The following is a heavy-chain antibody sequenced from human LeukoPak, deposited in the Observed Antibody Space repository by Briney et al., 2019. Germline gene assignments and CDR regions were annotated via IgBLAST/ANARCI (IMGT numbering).Heavy chain of an antibody. CDR1: GGSISTSNYY. Sequence: PSETLSLTCTVSGGSISTSNYYWGWIRQPPGKGLEWIGNIFYSGSTYYSPSLRSRVTISLDTSRNQFSLKLSSVTAADTAVYYCARETYSSSWYWEPYYYYYMDVWGKGTTVTVSS. CDR3: ARETYSSSWYWEPYYYYYMDV. CDR2: IFYSGST. D-gene: IGHD6-13*01. J-gene: IGHJ6*03. V-gene: IGHV4-39*07.